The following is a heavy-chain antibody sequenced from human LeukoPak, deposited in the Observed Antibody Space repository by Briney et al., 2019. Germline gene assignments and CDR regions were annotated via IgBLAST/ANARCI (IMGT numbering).Heavy chain of an antibody. CDR1: GGSISSRFYS. Sequence: SETLSLTCTVSGGSISSRFYSWVWIRQPPGKGLEWIGSIYYSGTTYYNPSLKSRVTISIDTSKSHFSLKLTSVTAADTAVYYCARSPLLLYVTGLYYFDYWGQGTLVTVSS. J-gene: IGHJ4*02. V-gene: IGHV4-39*02. CDR2: IYYSGTT. D-gene: IGHD2-15*01. CDR3: ARSPLLLYVTGLYYFDY.